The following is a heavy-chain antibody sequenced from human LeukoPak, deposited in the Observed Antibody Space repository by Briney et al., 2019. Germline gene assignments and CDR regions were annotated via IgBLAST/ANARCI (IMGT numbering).Heavy chain of an antibody. D-gene: IGHD6-19*01. V-gene: IGHV3-30*04. J-gene: IGHJ6*03. Sequence: GGSLRLSCAASGFTFSSSAMSWVRQAPGKGLEWVAVISYDGSNKYYADSVRGRFTISRDNSKNTLYLQMNSLRAEDTAVYYCASEGSGWSPRGVYYYYYYYMDVWGKGTTVTVSS. CDR2: ISYDGSNK. CDR1: GFTFSSSA. CDR3: ASEGSGWSPRGVYYYYYYYMDV.